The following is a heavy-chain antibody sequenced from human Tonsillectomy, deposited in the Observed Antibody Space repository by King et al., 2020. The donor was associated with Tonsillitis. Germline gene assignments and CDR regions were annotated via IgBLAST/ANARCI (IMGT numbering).Heavy chain of an antibody. CDR3: ARGRIRDFDY. D-gene: IGHD2/OR15-2a*01. Sequence: QLQESGPGLVKPSETLSLTCTVSGGSISSSSYYWGWIRQPPGKGLEWVGSIYYGGGPYYNPSLKSRVTISVDTSKNQFSLKLSSVTAADTAVYYCARGRIRDFDYWGQGTLVTVSS. V-gene: IGHV4-39*02. CDR1: GGSISSSSYY. CDR2: IYYGGGP. J-gene: IGHJ4*02.